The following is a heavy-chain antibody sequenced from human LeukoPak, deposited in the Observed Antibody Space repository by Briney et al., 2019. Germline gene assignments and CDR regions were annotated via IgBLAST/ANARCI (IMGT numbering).Heavy chain of an antibody. D-gene: IGHD2-21*01. V-gene: IGHV3-21*01. Sequence: PGGSLRLSCAASGFTFSSYSMNWVRQAPGKGLGWVSSISSSSSYIYYADSVKGRFTISRDNAKNSLYLQMNSLRAEDTAVYYCARDPNLWPHSDYWGQGTLVTVSS. J-gene: IGHJ4*02. CDR2: ISSSSSYI. CDR3: ARDPNLWPHSDY. CDR1: GFTFSSYS.